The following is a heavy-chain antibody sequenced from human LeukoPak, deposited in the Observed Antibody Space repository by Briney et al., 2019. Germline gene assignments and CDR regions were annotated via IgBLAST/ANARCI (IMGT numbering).Heavy chain of an antibody. D-gene: IGHD3-22*01. J-gene: IGHJ4*02. V-gene: IGHV4-34*01. CDR2: INHSGST. Sequence: SETLSLTCAVYGVSFSGYYWSWIRQPPGKGLEGIGEINHSGSTNYNPSLKSLVTISVDTSKNQLSLQLSSVTAADTAVYFCARGPPTDYYDSSGFYCVFDYWGQGTLVTVSS. CDR3: ARGPPTDYYDSSGFYCVFDY. CDR1: GVSFSGYY.